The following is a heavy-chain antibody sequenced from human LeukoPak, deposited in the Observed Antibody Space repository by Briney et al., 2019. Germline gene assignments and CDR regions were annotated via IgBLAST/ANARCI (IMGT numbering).Heavy chain of an antibody. Sequence: GGSLRLSCAASGFTFSSYAMHWVRQAPGKGLEWVAVISYDGSNKYYADSVKGRFTISRDNSKNTLYLQMNSLRAEDTAVYYCARGGDIAAAGPLFFDYWGQGTLVTVSS. CDR3: ARGGDIAAAGPLFFDY. CDR2: ISYDGSNK. V-gene: IGHV3-30*04. D-gene: IGHD6-13*01. J-gene: IGHJ4*02. CDR1: GFTFSSYA.